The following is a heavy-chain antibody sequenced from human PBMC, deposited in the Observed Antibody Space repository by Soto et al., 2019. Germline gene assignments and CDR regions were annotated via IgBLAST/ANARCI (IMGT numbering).Heavy chain of an antibody. Sequence: SETLSLTCTFSGGSISSGGYYLSWIRQHPGKGLEWIGYIYYSGSTYYNPSLKSRVTISVDTSKNQFSLKLSSVTAADTAVYCCARVAARHRPNDYWGQGTLVTVSS. CDR1: GGSISSGGYY. D-gene: IGHD6-6*01. V-gene: IGHV4-31*03. CDR2: IYYSGST. J-gene: IGHJ4*02. CDR3: ARVAARHRPNDY.